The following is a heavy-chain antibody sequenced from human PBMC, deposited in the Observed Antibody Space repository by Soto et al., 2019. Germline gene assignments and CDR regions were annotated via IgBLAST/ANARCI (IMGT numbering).Heavy chain of an antibody. CDR2: IKQDGSEK. Sequence: GSLRLSCAAPGFTFSSYWMSWVRQVPGKGLEWVANIKQDGSEKYYVDSVKGRFTISRDNAKNSRYLQMNSLRAEDTAVYYCARDVNYSLDVWGQGTTVTVSS. J-gene: IGHJ6*02. V-gene: IGHV3-7*03. CDR3: ARDVNYSLDV. CDR1: GFTFSSYW.